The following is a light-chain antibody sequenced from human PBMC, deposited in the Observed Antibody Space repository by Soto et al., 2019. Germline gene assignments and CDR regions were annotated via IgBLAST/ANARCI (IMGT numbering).Light chain of an antibody. CDR2: DSS. CDR1: QSVSSNF. CDR3: QQYDISPWT. V-gene: IGKV3-20*01. J-gene: IGKJ1*01. Sequence: EIVLTQSPATLSLSPGERATLSCRASQSVSSNFVACYQQKPGQPPRLLIYDSSTSATGFTDRLSGSGCGTALTLTIISLEHEDFAVYYCQQYDISPWTFGQGTKVEIK.